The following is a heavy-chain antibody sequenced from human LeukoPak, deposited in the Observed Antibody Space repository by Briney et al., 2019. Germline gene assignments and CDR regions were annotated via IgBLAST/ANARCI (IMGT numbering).Heavy chain of an antibody. D-gene: IGHD2-2*01. CDR3: ARNSVGYCSSTSCYRNWFDP. J-gene: IGHJ5*02. CDR1: GYTFTGYY. Sequence: GASVKVSCKASGYTFTGYYMHWVRQAPGQGLEWMGWINPNSGGTNYAQKFQGRATMTRDTSISTAYMELSRLRSDDTAVYYCARNSVGYCSSTSCYRNWFDPWGQGTLVTVSS. V-gene: IGHV1-2*02. CDR2: INPNSGGT.